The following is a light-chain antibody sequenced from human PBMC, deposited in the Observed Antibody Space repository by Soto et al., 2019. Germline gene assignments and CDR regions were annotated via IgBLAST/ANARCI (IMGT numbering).Light chain of an antibody. V-gene: IGKV1-39*01. J-gene: IGKJ4*01. CDR1: HNIYSY. Sequence: DIQMTQSPSSLSASVGDRVIITCRASHNIYSYLSWYQQKPGKAPKLLIYGVSNLQSGVPSRFSGSGSGTDFSLTISSLQREDLATHYCQQYYDTLALTFGGGTKVDIK. CDR3: QQYYDTLALT. CDR2: GVS.